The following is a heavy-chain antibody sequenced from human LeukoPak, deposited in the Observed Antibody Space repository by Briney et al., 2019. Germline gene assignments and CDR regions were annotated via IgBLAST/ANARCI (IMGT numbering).Heavy chain of an antibody. CDR2: INPNSGGT. D-gene: IGHD5-18*01. CDR1: GYTFTGYY. Sequence: GASVKVSCKASGYTFTGYYMHWVRQAPGQGLEWMGWINPNSGGTNYAQKFQGRVTMTRDTSISTAYMELSRLRSDDTAVYYCARASSRGYSYGYGINWFDPWGQGTLVTVSS. V-gene: IGHV1-2*02. CDR3: ARASSRGYSYGYGINWFDP. J-gene: IGHJ5*02.